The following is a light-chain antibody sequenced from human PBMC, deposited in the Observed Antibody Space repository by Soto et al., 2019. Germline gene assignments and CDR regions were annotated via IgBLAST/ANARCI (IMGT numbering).Light chain of an antibody. CDR2: KAS. J-gene: IGKJ1*01. V-gene: IGKV1-5*03. CDR1: QGIRND. CDR3: QQYNSYSWT. Sequence: IQLTQSPSSLSASVGDRVTITCRASQGIRNDLGWYQQKPGKAPKLLIYKASSLESGVPSRFSGSGPGTEFTLTISSLQSDDFATYYCQQYNSYSWTFGQGTKVDIK.